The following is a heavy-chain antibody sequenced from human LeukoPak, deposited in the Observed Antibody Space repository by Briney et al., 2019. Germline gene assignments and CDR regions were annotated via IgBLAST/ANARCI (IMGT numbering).Heavy chain of an antibody. CDR1: GYSMSSAYS. CDR3: GSQNSGWQYGPFDF. CDR2: VSQSRTT. D-gene: IGHD5-12*01. Sequence: SETLSLTCTVSGYSMSSAYSWGWIRQPPGKGLEWIGSVSQSRTTYYSPSLKSRVTISVDTSKNQFSLKMSSVTAADTAVYYCGSQNSGWQYGPFDFWGQGTLVTVSS. V-gene: IGHV4-38-2*02. J-gene: IGHJ4*02.